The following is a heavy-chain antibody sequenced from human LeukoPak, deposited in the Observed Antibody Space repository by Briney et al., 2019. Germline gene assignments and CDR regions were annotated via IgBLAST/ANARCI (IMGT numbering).Heavy chain of an antibody. CDR3: ARTSRHFYGSGTNLTPWPAGMDV. D-gene: IGHD3-10*01. Sequence: SETLSLTCTVSGGSMSGFFWTWIRQPPGRELEWLGSIYYSGSSTKYNPSLKSRVTISVDTSKSQFSLNLNSATAADTAVYYCARTSRHFYGSGTNLTPWPAGMDVWGQGTTVTVSS. CDR1: GGSMSGFF. CDR2: IYYSGSST. V-gene: IGHV4-59*01. J-gene: IGHJ6*02.